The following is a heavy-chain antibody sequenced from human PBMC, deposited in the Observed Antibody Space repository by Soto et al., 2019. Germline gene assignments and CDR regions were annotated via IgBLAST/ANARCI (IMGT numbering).Heavy chain of an antibody. CDR3: ARTKYNWNDGFDY. J-gene: IGHJ4*02. CDR2: ISSSSSYI. CDR1: GFTFSSYS. D-gene: IGHD1-1*01. V-gene: IGHV3-21*01. Sequence: GGSLRLSCAASGFTFSSYSMNWVRQAPGKGLEWVSSISSSSSYIYYADSVKGRFTISRDNAKNSLYLQMNSLRAEDTAVYYCARTKYNWNDGFDYWGQGTLVTVSS.